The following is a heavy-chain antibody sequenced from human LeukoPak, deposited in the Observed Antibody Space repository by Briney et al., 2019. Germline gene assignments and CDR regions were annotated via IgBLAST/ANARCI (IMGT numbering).Heavy chain of an antibody. CDR1: RFPFSNYG. Sequence: GRSLRLSCAASRFPFSNYGVHWVRQAPGKGLEWLAVISSDESNRHYADSVKGRFTVSRDNSKNTLYLQMDSLRAEDTAVYYCAKDGAGGNSRWGQGTLVTVSS. CDR2: ISSDESNR. V-gene: IGHV3-30*18. CDR3: AKDGAGGNSR. J-gene: IGHJ4*02. D-gene: IGHD4-23*01.